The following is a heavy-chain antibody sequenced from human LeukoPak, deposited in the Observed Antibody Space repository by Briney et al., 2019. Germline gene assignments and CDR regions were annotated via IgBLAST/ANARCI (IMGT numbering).Heavy chain of an antibody. V-gene: IGHV4-34*01. Sequence: SETLSLTCAVYGGSFSGYYWSWIRQPPGKGLEWIGEINHSGSTNYNPSLKSRVTISVDTSKNQFSLKLSSVTAADTAVYYCARARDIAVAGDFDYWGQGTLVTVSS. J-gene: IGHJ4*02. D-gene: IGHD6-19*01. CDR2: INHSGST. CDR3: ARARDIAVAGDFDY. CDR1: GGSFSGYY.